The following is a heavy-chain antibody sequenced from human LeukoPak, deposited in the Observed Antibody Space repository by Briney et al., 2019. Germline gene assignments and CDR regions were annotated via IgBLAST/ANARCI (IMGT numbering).Heavy chain of an antibody. V-gene: IGHV1-69*05. CDR2: IIPIFGTA. CDR3: ARTGYSSSWYWFDP. CDR1: GGTFSSYA. J-gene: IGHJ5*02. Sequence: SVKVSCKASGGTFSSYAISWVQQAPGQGLEWMGGIIPIFGTANYAQKFQGRVTMTRDASTSTVYMELSSLRSEDTAVYYCARTGYSSSWYWFDPWGQGTLVTVSS. D-gene: IGHD6-13*01.